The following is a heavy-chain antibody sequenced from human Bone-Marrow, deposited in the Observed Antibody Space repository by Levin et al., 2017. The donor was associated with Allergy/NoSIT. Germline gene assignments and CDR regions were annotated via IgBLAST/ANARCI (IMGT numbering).Heavy chain of an antibody. CDR3: AKDPTNYGWYFDY. D-gene: IGHD4/OR15-4a*01. CDR1: GFIFSNYV. CDR2: IRGSGTPT. V-gene: IGHV3-23*01. Sequence: LSLTCAASGFIFSNYVMSWVRQPPGKGLEWVASIRGSGTPTYYADSVQGRFTISRDNSRNTLYLQMNSLKAEDTAVYYCAKDPTNYGWYFDYWGQGTLVTVSS. J-gene: IGHJ4*02.